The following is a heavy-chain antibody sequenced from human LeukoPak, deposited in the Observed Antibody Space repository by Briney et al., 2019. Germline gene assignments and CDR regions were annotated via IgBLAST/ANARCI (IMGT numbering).Heavy chain of an antibody. CDR1: GFTFDDYG. J-gene: IGHJ3*01. Sequence: GGSLRLSCAASGFTFDDYGMSWVRQAPGRGLEWVSGINWNGDSTACADSVKGRFTISRDNAKNSLYLQMNSLRAEDTAFFYCARDPGGSGTYYRGDAFDFWGQGTMVTVSS. D-gene: IGHD3-10*01. V-gene: IGHV3-20*04. CDR3: ARDPGGSGTYYRGDAFDF. CDR2: INWNGDST.